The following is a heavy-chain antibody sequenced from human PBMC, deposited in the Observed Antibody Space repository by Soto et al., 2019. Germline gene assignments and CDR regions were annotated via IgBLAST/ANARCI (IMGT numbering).Heavy chain of an antibody. CDR2: IYYSGST. Sequence: SETLSLTCTVSGGFISSYYWSWIRQPPGKGLEWIGYIYYSGSTNYNPSLKSRVTISVDTSKNQFSLKLSSVTAADTAVYYCAREVDYGGTLDYWGQGTLVTVSS. CDR3: AREVDYGGTLDY. CDR1: GGFISSYY. V-gene: IGHV4-59*01. J-gene: IGHJ4*02. D-gene: IGHD4-17*01.